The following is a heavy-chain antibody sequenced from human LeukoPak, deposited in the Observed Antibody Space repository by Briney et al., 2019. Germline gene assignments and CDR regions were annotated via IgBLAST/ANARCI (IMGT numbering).Heavy chain of an antibody. J-gene: IGHJ4*02. CDR2: SYSNGST. Sequence: SETLSLTCSVSGVSMNNYYWNWIRQPAGKGLEWIGRSYSNGSTNYNPSLKSRVTISVDTSKNQSSLKLSSVTAADTAVYYCARDYQGGYGDKTVDYWGQGTLVTVSS. CDR3: ARDYQGGYGDKTVDY. D-gene: IGHD5-18*01. V-gene: IGHV4-4*07. CDR1: GVSMNNYY.